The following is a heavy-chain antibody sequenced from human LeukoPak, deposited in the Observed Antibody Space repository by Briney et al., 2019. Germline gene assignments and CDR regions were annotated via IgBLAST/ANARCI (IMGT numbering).Heavy chain of an antibody. CDR1: GFTFSRYA. CDR3: ARGFLGTAYFDY. D-gene: IGHD7-27*01. V-gene: IGHV3-64*01. J-gene: IGHJ4*02. CDR2: ISGTGDST. Sequence: GMSLRLPCVASGFTFSRYAMFWVRQAPGKGLDYVSAISGTGDSTYYANSVKGRFTISRDNSKNTLYLQMGSLRAEDMAVYYCARGFLGTAYFDYWGQGTLVTVSS.